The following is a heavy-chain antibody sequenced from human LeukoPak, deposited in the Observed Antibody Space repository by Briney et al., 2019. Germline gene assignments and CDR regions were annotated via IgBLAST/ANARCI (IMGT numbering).Heavy chain of an antibody. V-gene: IGHV3-30-3*01. CDR1: GFTFSSYA. Sequence: GGSLRLSCAASGFTFSSYAMHWVRQAPGKGLEWVAVISYDGSNKYYADSVKGRFTISRDNSKNTLYLQMNSLRAEDTAVYYCAGDNYDSSGYPYYWGQGTLVTVSS. J-gene: IGHJ4*02. D-gene: IGHD3-22*01. CDR3: AGDNYDSSGYPYY. CDR2: ISYDGSNK.